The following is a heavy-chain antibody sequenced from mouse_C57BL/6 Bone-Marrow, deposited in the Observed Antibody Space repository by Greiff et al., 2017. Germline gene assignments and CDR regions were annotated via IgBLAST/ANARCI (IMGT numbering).Heavy chain of an antibody. CDR1: GYAFSSSW. CDR3: ARSMAVDWYFDV. Sequence: VKLQESGPELVKPGASVKISCKASGYAFSSSWMNWVKQRPGTGLEWIGRIYPGDGDTNYNGKFKGKATLTADKSSSTAYMQLSSLTSEDSAVYFCARSMAVDWYFDVWGTGTTVTVSS. V-gene: IGHV1-82*01. CDR2: IYPGDGDT. J-gene: IGHJ1*03. D-gene: IGHD1-1*02.